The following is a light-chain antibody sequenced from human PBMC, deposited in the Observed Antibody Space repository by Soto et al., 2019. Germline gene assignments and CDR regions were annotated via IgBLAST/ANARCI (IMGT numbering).Light chain of an antibody. J-gene: IGKJ4*01. CDR1: QYIYNY. CDR2: DAS. V-gene: IGKV1-39*01. Sequence: DIQMTPSPSSLSASVGDRVTITCRASQYIYNYLSWYQQKPGKAPKLLIYDASSLQSGVPPRFSGSGSGTDFTLSINSLQPEDFATYYCQKTYSTPLTCGGGTKGDIK. CDR3: QKTYSTPLT.